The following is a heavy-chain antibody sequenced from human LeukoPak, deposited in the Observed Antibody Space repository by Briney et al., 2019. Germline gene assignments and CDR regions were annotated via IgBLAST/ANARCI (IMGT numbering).Heavy chain of an antibody. CDR2: IYTSGNT. CDR1: GGSVTSSTFS. J-gene: IGHJ4*02. Sequence: PSETLSLTCTVSGGSVTSSTFSWAWIRQPPGKGLEWIGNIYTSGNTYYNPSLKSRVTMSVDTSKNQCSLKLSSVTAADTAVYYCARSREYSYGPIDYWGQGTLVSVSS. D-gene: IGHD5-18*01. CDR3: ARSREYSYGPIDY. V-gene: IGHV4-39*01.